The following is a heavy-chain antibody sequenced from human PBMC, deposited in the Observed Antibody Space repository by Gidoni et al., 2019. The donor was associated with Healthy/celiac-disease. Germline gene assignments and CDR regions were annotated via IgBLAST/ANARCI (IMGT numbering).Heavy chain of an antibody. CDR2: INHSGST. CDR1: GGSFSGYY. Sequence: QVQLQLWGAGLLKPSETLSLTCAVYGGSFSGYYWSWIRQPPGKGLEWIGEINHSGSTNYNPSLKRRVTISVDTSKNQFSLKLSSVTAADTAVYYCARGASLRITMVRGARSDAFDIWGQGTMVTVSS. D-gene: IGHD3-10*01. J-gene: IGHJ3*02. CDR3: ARGASLRITMVRGARSDAFDI. V-gene: IGHV4-34*01.